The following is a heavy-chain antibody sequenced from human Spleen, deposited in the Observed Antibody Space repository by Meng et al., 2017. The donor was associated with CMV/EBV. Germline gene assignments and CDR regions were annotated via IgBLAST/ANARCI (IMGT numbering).Heavy chain of an antibody. J-gene: IGHJ5*02. D-gene: IGHD3-22*01. CDR3: ARASGYYDSSGSASVNWFDP. CDR2: INPNTGGT. V-gene: IGHV1-2*02. Sequence: RQAPGQGLEWRRSINPNTGGTTSAQKLQGRVIMTRDTSITTAYMELNRLTSDDTAVYYCARASGYYDSSGSASVNWFDPWGQGTLVTVSS.